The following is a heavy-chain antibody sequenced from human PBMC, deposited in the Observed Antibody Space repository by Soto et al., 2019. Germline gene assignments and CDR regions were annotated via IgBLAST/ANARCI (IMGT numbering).Heavy chain of an antibody. CDR2: MNPNSGNT. CDR3: ARGLGIAVAGRNWFDP. J-gene: IGHJ5*02. V-gene: IGHV1-8*01. D-gene: IGHD6-19*01. CDR1: GYTFTSYD. Sequence: ASVKVSCKASGYTFTSYDINWVRQATGQGLEWMGWMNPNSGNTGYAQKFQGRVTMTRNTSISTAYMELSSLRSEDTAVYYCARGLGIAVAGRNWFDPWGQGTLVTVSS.